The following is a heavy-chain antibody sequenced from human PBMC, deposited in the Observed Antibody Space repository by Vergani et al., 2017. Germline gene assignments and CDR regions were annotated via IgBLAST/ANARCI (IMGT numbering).Heavy chain of an antibody. D-gene: IGHD4-17*01. Sequence: QVQLQESGPGLVKPSQTLSLTCTDSGGSISSGDYYWSWIRQPPGKGLEWIGYIYYSGSTYYNPSLKSRVTISVDTSKNQFSLKLSSVTAADTAVYYCARVPFSXGYGSTVTPYYFDYWGQGTLVTVSS. V-gene: IGHV4-30-4*08. CDR3: ARVPFSXGYGSTVTPYYFDY. CDR2: IYYSGST. J-gene: IGHJ4*02. CDR1: GGSISSGDYY.